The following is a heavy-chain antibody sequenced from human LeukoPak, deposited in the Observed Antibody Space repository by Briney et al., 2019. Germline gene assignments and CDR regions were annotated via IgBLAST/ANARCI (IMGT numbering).Heavy chain of an antibody. CDR1: GISSGHV. CDR3: APPRDYMDV. J-gene: IGHJ6*03. CDR2: IIGNGAST. V-gene: IGHV3-23*01. Sequence: GGSLRLSCETSGISSGHVMGWVRQAPGKGLEWVSGIIGNGASTYYADSVKGRFIISRDNSKKTLYLQMSSLTAEDTAVYYCAPPRDYMDVWGKGTTVTVSS.